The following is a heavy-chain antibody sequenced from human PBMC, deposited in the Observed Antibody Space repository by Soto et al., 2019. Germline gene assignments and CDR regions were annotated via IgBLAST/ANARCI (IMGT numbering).Heavy chain of an antibody. CDR3: ARGFYYYGSGSYRGMDV. J-gene: IGHJ6*02. V-gene: IGHV4-34*01. CDR2: INHSGST. D-gene: IGHD3-10*01. CDR1: GGSFSGYY. Sequence: SETLSLTCAVYGGSFSGYYWSWIRQPPGKGLEWIGEINHSGSTNYNPSLKSRVTISVDTSKNQFSLKLSSVTAADTAVYYCARGFYYYGSGSYRGMDVWGQGTTVTVSS.